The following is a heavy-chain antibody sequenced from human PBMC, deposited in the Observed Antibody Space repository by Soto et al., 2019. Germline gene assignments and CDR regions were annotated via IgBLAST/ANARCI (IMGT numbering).Heavy chain of an antibody. CDR2: IIPIFGTA. J-gene: IGHJ4*02. CDR3: ARVQGIAARPVGRFDY. CDR1: GGTFSSYA. V-gene: IGHV1-69*06. Sequence: QVQLVQSGAEVKKPGSAVKVSCKASGGTFSSYAISWVRQAPGQGLEWMGGIIPIFGTANYAQKFQGRVTITADKSTSTAYMELSSLRCEDTAVYYCARVQGIAARPVGRFDYWGQGTLVTVSS. D-gene: IGHD6-6*01.